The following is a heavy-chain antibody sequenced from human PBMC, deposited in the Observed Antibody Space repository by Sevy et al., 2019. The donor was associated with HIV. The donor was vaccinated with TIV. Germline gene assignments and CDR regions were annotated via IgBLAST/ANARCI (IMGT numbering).Heavy chain of an antibody. J-gene: IGHJ4*02. V-gene: IGHV4-61*02. CDR2: IYTSGST. CDR1: GGSINGGSYY. Sequence: SETLSLTCTVSGGSINGGSYYWSWIRQPAGKGLEWIGRIYTSGSTNYNPSLKSRVTISVDTSKNQFSLRLSSVTAADAAVYYCARGGYYYDSSGYYPVFDYWGQGTLVTVSS. D-gene: IGHD3-22*01. CDR3: ARGGYYYDSSGYYPVFDY.